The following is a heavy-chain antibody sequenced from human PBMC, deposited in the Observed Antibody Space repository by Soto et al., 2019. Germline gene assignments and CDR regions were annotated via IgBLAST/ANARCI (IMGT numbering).Heavy chain of an antibody. D-gene: IGHD4-17*01. CDR3: ARVPTTTVPYFDY. V-gene: IGHV3-74*01. J-gene: IGHJ4*02. CDR2: IDYDGSST. Sequence: EVPLMESGGGLVQPGGSLRLSCAASGFTFSNHWMHWVRQTPGKGLVWVSRIDYDGSSTSHADSVKGRFTISRDNAKNMLYLQMNSLRAEDTAVYYCARVPTTTVPYFDYWGQGTLVTVSS. CDR1: GFTFSNHW.